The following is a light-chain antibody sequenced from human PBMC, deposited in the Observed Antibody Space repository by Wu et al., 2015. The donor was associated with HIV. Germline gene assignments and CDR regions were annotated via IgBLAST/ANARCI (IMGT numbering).Light chain of an antibody. CDR2: SGS. Sequence: LTQSPGTLSLSPGETAIISCRTSQYGSLAWYQQRPGQAPRLVIYSGSTRAAGIPARFSGSGSGTDFTLTISSLEPEDFAVYYCQQRSNWRYTFGQGTKLEIK. CDR3: QQRSNWRYT. CDR1: QYGS. V-gene: IGKV3-11*01. J-gene: IGKJ2*01.